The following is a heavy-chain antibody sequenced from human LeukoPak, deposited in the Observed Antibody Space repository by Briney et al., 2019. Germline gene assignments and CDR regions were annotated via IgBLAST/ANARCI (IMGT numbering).Heavy chain of an antibody. V-gene: IGHV4-39*07. CDR3: ARVFSTNYYDNRGWFDP. D-gene: IGHD3-22*01. CDR1: GGSISSSSYY. J-gene: IGHJ5*02. Sequence: PSETLSLTCTVSGGSISSSSYYWGWIRQPPGKGLEWIGSIYYSGNTYYNPSLKSRITISVDTSKNQFSLKLSSVTAADTAVYYCARVFSTNYYDNRGWFDPWGQGTLVTVSS. CDR2: IYYSGNT.